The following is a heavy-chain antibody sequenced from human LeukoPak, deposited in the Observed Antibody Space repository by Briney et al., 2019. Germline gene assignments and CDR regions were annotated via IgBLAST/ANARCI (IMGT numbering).Heavy chain of an antibody. D-gene: IGHD6-19*01. CDR2: INPNSGGT. J-gene: IGHJ4*02. CDR1: GYTFTGYY. V-gene: IGHV1-2*02. CDR3: ARVGEQWLFYFDY. Sequence: GASVKVSCKASGYTFTGYYMHWGRQAPGQGLEWMGWINPNSGGTNYAQKFQGRVTMTRDTSISTAYMERSRLRSDDTAVYYCARVGEQWLFYFDYWGQGTLVTVSS.